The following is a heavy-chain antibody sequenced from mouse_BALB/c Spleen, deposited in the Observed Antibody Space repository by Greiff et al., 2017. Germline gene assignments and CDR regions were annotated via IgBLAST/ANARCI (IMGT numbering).Heavy chain of an antibody. J-gene: IGHJ2*01. CDR1: GFTFTDYY. Sequence: EVQLVESGGGLVQPGGSLRLSCATSGFTFTDYYMSWVRQPPGKALEWLGFIRNKANGYTTEYSASVKGRFTISRDNSQSILYLQMNTLRAEDSATYYCARDGGYLFDYWGQGTTLTVSS. D-gene: IGHD3-1*01. V-gene: IGHV7-3*02. CDR3: ARDGGYLFDY. CDR2: IRNKANGYTT.